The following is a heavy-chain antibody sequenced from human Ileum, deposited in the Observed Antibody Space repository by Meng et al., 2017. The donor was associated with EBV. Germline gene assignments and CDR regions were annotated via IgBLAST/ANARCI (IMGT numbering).Heavy chain of an antibody. CDR2: ISGSGGDT. CDR1: GFTFSIYD. V-gene: IGHV3-23*01. CDR3: GKDDERVRGPEP. D-gene: IGHD1-14*01. J-gene: IGHJ4*02. Sequence: VRLLGSGGGLVQPGGSLRVSCAASGFTFSIYDMTWVRQAPGKGLEWVSSISGSGGDTYYADSVKGRFTIARDNSKNTLYLQMDSLRAEDTAVYYCGKDDERVRGPEPWGQGTLVTVSS.